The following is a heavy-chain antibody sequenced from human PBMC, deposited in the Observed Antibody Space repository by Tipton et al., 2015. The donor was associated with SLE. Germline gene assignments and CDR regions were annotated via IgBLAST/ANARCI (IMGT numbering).Heavy chain of an antibody. Sequence: SLRLSCAASGFTFSSYAMHWVRQGPGKGLEWVAVISYYGSNKYYADSAKGRFTISRDNSKNTLYLQMNSLRAEDKAGYYCAKTGVAGWYFDLWGRGNLATVSS. J-gene: IGHJ2*01. CDR1: GFTFSSYA. V-gene: IGHV3-30*04. CDR2: ISYYGSNK. CDR3: AKTGVAGWYFDL. D-gene: IGHD6-19*01.